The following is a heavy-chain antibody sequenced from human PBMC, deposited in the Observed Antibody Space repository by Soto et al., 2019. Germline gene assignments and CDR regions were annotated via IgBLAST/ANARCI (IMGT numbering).Heavy chain of an antibody. D-gene: IGHD3-10*01. Sequence: GGSLRLSCRASGFTFDDYAMSWVRQAPGKGLEWVGFIRSKAYGGATEYAASVKGRFTISRDDSKSFAYLQMNSLKTEDTAVYFCARDGDYFVSGTYGYLDYWGLGTLVTVSS. CDR2: IRSKAYGGAT. J-gene: IGHJ4*02. V-gene: IGHV3-49*04. CDR3: ARDGDYFVSGTYGYLDY. CDR1: GFTFDDYA.